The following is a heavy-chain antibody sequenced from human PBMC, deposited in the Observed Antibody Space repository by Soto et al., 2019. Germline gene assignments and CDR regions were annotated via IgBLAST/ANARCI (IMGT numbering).Heavy chain of an antibody. CDR2: ISYDGSNK. CDR1: GFTFSSYG. J-gene: IGHJ4*02. V-gene: IGHV3-30*18. Sequence: GGSLRLSCAASGFTFSSYGMHWVRQAPGKGLEWVAVISYDGSNKYYADSVKGRFTISRDNSKNTLYLQMNSLRAEDTAVYYCAKDQGYYDSSGYYQYYFDYWGQGTLVTVSS. CDR3: AKDQGYYDSSGYYQYYFDY. D-gene: IGHD3-22*01.